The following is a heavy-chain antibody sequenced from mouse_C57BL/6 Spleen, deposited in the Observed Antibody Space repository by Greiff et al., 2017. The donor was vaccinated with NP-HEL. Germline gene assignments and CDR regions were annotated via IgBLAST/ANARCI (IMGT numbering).Heavy chain of an antibody. D-gene: IGHD2-3*01. Sequence: EVHLVESEGGLVQPGSSMKLSCTASGFTFSDYYMAWVRQVPEKGLEWVANINYDGSSTYYLDSLKSRFIISRDNATNILYLQMSSLKSEDTATYYCARDRGYSYFDYWGQGTTLTVSS. V-gene: IGHV5-16*01. CDR2: INYDGSST. J-gene: IGHJ2*01. CDR3: ARDRGYSYFDY. CDR1: GFTFSDYY.